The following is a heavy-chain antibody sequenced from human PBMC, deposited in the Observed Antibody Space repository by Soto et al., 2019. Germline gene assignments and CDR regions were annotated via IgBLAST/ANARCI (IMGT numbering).Heavy chain of an antibody. CDR3: AKDLGVEGATKRGFDY. D-gene: IGHD1-26*01. CDR1: GFTFKSHA. CDR2: ISGSGTFI. J-gene: IGHJ4*02. V-gene: IGHV3-23*01. Sequence: PGGSLRLSCAASGFTFKSHAMNWVRQAPGNGLEWVSIISGSGTFIRYADSVKGRFTISRDNSKNILYLQMNNLRAEDTATYFCAKDLGVEGATKRGFDYWGQGTLVTVSS.